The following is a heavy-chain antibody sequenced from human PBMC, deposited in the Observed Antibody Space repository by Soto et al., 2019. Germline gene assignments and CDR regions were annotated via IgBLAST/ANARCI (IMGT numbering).Heavy chain of an antibody. CDR2: IDNDGRAT. CDR3: ARDNWTSY. V-gene: IGHV3-74*01. CDR1: GFTFNIYW. J-gene: IGHJ4*02. D-gene: IGHD1-1*01. Sequence: EVQLVESGGGLVQPGGSLRLSCVASGFTFNIYWMHWVRQAPGKGLEWVSRIDNDGRATTYADSVKGRFTISRDNAKNTLFLQMNTLRVDDTAVYYCARDNWTSYWGQGTLVTVSS.